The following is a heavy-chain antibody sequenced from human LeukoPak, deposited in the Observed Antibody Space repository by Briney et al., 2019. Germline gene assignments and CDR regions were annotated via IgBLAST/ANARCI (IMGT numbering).Heavy chain of an antibody. J-gene: IGHJ4*02. D-gene: IGHD3-3*01. CDR3: AKGYDFWSGDFDY. CDR2: ISGSGGST. Sequence: GGPLRLSCAASGFTFSSYARSWVRQAPGKGLEWVSVISGSGGSTYYADSVKGRFTISRDNSKNTLYLQMNSLRAEDTAVYYCAKGYDFWSGDFDYWGQGTLVTVSS. CDR1: GFTFSSYA. V-gene: IGHV3-23*01.